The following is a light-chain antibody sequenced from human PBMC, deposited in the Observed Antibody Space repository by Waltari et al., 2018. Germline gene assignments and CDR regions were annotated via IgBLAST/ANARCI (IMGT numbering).Light chain of an antibody. J-gene: IGLJ2*01. Sequence: SSELTQDPAVSVALGQTVRITCQGDSPRSYYANWYQQKPGQAPVLVIYGKNNRPSGIPDRFSGSSSGNTASLTITGAQAEDEADYYCNSRDSSGNHLVFGGGTKLTVL. CDR2: GKN. CDR3: NSRDSSGNHLV. V-gene: IGLV3-19*01. CDR1: SPRSYY.